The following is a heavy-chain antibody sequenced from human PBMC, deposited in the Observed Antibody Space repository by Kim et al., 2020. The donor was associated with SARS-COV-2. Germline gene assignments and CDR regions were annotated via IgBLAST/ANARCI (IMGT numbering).Heavy chain of an antibody. J-gene: IGHJ4*02. V-gene: IGHV3-30*04. CDR2: ISYDGSNK. CDR1: GFTFSSYA. D-gene: IGHD3-22*01. Sequence: GGSLRLSCAASGFTFSSYAMHWVRQAPGKGLEWVAVISYDGSNKYYADSVKGRFTISRDNSKNTLYLQMNSLRAEDTAVYYCASAPPSRWRLLPRGYFDYWGQGTLVTVSS. CDR3: ASAPPSRWRLLPRGYFDY.